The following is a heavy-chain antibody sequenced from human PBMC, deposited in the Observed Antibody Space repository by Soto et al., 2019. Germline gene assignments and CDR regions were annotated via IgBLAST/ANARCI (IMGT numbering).Heavy chain of an antibody. CDR3: ARGGEPIDY. D-gene: IGHD2-21*01. V-gene: IGHV1-3*05. CDR1: GYTFTSYA. CDR2: INAGNGNK. Sequence: QVQLVQSGAEEKKPGASVKVSCKASGYTFTSYAMHWVRQAPGQRLEWMGWINAGNGNKKYSQRFKGRVTITRDTSASTAYMELSSLRSEDTAVYYCARGGEPIDYWGQGTLVTVSS. J-gene: IGHJ4*02.